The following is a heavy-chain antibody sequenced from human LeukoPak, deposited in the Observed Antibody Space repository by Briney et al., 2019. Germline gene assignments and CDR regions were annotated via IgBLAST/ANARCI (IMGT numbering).Heavy chain of an antibody. V-gene: IGHV4-31*03. CDR2: IFYSGNT. D-gene: IGHD3-16*01. Sequence: PSETLSLTCTVSGVSIRSGGYYWSWIRQHPGKGLEWIGYIFYSGNTYYNPSLKSRVTISVDTSKNQFSLKLSSVTAADTAVYYCASATDVYAYSCRPSPGLCYYWGQGTLVTVSS. CDR1: GVSIRSGGYY. J-gene: IGHJ4*02. CDR3: ASATDVYAYSCRPSPGLCYY.